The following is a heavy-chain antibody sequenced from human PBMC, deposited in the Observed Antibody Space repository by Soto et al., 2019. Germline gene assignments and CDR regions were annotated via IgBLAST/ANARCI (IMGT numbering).Heavy chain of an antibody. Sequence: GGSLRLSCAASGFTFDDYTMHWVRQAPGKGLEWVSLISWDGGSTYYADSVKGRFTISRDNSKNSLYLQMNSLRTEDTALYYCAKDDCSGGSCYYYGMEVWGQGTTVTVSS. CDR3: AKDDCSGGSCYYYGMEV. CDR1: GFTFDDYT. D-gene: IGHD2-15*01. CDR2: ISWDGGST. J-gene: IGHJ6*02. V-gene: IGHV3-43*01.